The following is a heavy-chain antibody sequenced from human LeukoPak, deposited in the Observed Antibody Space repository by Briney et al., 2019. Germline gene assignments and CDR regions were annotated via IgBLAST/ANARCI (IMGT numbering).Heavy chain of an antibody. D-gene: IGHD3-22*01. CDR1: GGTFSSYA. V-gene: IGHV1-69*04. CDR2: IIPILGIA. Sequence: GASVKVSCKASGGTFSSYAISWVRQAPGQGLEWMGRIIPILGIANYAQKFQGRVTITADKSTSTAYMELSSLRSEDTAVYYCARNGGYYYETNIDYWGQGTLVTVSS. J-gene: IGHJ4*02. CDR3: ARNGGYYYETNIDY.